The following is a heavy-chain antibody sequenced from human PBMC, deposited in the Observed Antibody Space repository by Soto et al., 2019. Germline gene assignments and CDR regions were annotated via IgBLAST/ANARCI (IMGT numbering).Heavy chain of an antibody. CDR3: ASSFPVQAGISY. CDR1: GYTFTSYA. CDR2: INAGNGHT. V-gene: IGHV1-3*01. Sequence: QVQLVQSGAEVKKPGASVKVSCKASGYTFTSYAMHSVRQAPGPRLEWMGWINAGNGHTKYSQTFQGRVTITRDTSASTAYMELSSLRSEDTVVYYCASSFPVQAGISYWGQGTLVTVSS. D-gene: IGHD2-2*02. J-gene: IGHJ4*02.